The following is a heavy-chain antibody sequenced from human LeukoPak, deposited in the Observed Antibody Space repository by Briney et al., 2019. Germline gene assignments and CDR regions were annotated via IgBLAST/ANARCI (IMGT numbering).Heavy chain of an antibody. V-gene: IGHV3-23*01. CDR2: ISGSSDST. CDR3: AIQARGVISYFDY. J-gene: IGHJ4*02. CDR1: GFTFSNYA. D-gene: IGHD3-10*01. Sequence: GGSLRLSCAASGFTFSNYAMNWVRQAPGKGLEWVSTISGSSDSTYYADSVKGRFTISRDNSKNTLYLQVNSLRAVDTAVYYCAIQARGVISYFDYWGQGTLVTVSS.